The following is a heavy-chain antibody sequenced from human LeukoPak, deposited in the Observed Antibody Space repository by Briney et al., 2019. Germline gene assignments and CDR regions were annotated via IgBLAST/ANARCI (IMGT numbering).Heavy chain of an antibody. Sequence: GGSLRLSCSASGFIFSNYAMSWVRQAPGKGLEWVSGISTSGGSTYYRDSVKGRFTISRDSSRNTLYLQMNSLRTEDTAVYYCAKDCLGSWSGYYFGVFDCWGQGTLVTVSS. CDR1: GFIFSNYA. J-gene: IGHJ4*02. CDR2: ISTSGGST. CDR3: AKDCLGSWSGYYFGVFDC. D-gene: IGHD3-3*01. V-gene: IGHV3-23*01.